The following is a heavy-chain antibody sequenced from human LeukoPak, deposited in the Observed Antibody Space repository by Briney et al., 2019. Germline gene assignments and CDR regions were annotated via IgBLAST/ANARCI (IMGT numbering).Heavy chain of an antibody. J-gene: IGHJ4*02. CDR1: GFTFSSYA. V-gene: IGHV3-23*01. CDR2: ISGSGGST. Sequence: PGGSLRLSCAASGFTFSSYAMSWVRQAPGKGLEWVSAISGSGGSTYYADSVKGRFTISRDTSDNTLNLEMNGLGAEDSAVYYCAAKGNGYIGIYVFAHWGQGTLVTVSA. D-gene: IGHD1-26*01. CDR3: AAKGNGYIGIYVFAH.